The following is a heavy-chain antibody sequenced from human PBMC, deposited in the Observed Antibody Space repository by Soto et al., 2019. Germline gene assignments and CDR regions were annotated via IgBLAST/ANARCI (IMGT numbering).Heavy chain of an antibody. J-gene: IGHJ4*02. V-gene: IGHV3-9*01. CDR3: AKDMNYDMLTGYLGDY. CDR2: ISWNSGSI. D-gene: IGHD3-9*01. Sequence: EVQLVESGGGLVQPGRSLRLSCAASGFTFDDYAMHWVRQAPGKGLEWVSGISWNSGSIGYADSVKGRFTISRDNAKNSLYLQMNSLRAEDTALYYCAKDMNYDMLTGYLGDYWGQGTLVTVSS. CDR1: GFTFDDYA.